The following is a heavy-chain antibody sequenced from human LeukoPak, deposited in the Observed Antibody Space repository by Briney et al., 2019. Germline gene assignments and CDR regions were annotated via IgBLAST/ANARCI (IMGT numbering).Heavy chain of an antibody. D-gene: IGHD5/OR15-5a*01. CDR1: GFTFSSYA. CDR3: AKDHTVYGPHYYFDY. J-gene: IGHJ4*02. V-gene: IGHV3-23*01. Sequence: GGSLRLSCAASGFTFSSYAMSWVRQALGKGLEWVSAISGSGGSTYYADSVKGRFTISRDNSKNTLYLQMNSLRAEDTAVYYCAKDHTVYGPHYYFDYWGQGTLVTVSS. CDR2: ISGSGGST.